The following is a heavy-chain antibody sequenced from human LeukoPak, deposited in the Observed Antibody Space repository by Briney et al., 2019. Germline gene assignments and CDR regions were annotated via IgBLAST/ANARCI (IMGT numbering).Heavy chain of an antibody. CDR2: LHCRGNT. Sequence: PSETLSLTCTVPGDSITSHYWSWIRQPPGKELEWIGYLHCRGNTNHNSSLKSRMTISLDTSRNQFSLRLSSVTAADTAIYFCARESSTSQTNLFDSWGQGTLVTVSS. CDR3: ARESSTSQTNLFDS. CDR1: GDSITSHY. J-gene: IGHJ4*02. D-gene: IGHD6-6*01. V-gene: IGHV4-59*11.